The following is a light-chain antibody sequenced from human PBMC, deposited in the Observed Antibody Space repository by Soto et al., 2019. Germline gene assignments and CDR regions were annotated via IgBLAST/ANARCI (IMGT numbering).Light chain of an antibody. J-gene: IGKJ4*01. V-gene: IGKV3-20*01. CDR3: QQYGRSPLT. CDR2: GAS. CDR1: QSVSNNF. Sequence: EIVLTQSPGTLSLSPGERATLSCRASQSVSNNFLAWYRQKPGQAPRLLIYGASTRAAGIPDTFSGSGSGTDFTLTISRLETDDFAVYYCQQYGRSPLTFGGGTNVEIK.